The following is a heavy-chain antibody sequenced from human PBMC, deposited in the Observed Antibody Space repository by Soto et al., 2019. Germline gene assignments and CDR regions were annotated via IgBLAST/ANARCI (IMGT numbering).Heavy chain of an antibody. Sequence: QVQLVQSGAEVKKPGSSVKVSCKAFGGTFSSYTISWVRKAPGQGLEGMGRIIPILGMANYAQKFQGRGTITADKSTSTAYMELSSLISEDTAVYYCASTTGGNYGSGSSWFVPWGLGTLVTVSS. CDR3: ASTTGGNYGSGSSWFVP. D-gene: IGHD3-10*01. CDR1: GGTFSSYT. CDR2: IIPILGMA. V-gene: IGHV1-69*02. J-gene: IGHJ5*02.